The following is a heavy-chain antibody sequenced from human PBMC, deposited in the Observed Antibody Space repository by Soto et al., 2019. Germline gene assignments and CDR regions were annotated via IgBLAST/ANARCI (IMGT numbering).Heavy chain of an antibody. CDR1: GFTFSSYG. J-gene: IGHJ4*02. CDR3: AGDLSGGTYYYDSSGYPDY. V-gene: IGHV3-33*01. Sequence: LRLSCAASGFTFSSYGMHWVRQAPGKGLEWVAVIWYDGSNKYYADSVKGRFTISRDNSKNTLYLQMNSLRAEDTAVYYCAGDLSGGTYYYDSSGYPDYWGQGTLVTVSS. CDR2: IWYDGSNK. D-gene: IGHD3-22*01.